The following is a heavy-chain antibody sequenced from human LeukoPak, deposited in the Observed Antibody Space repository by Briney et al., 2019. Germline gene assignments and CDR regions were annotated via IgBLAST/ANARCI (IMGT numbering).Heavy chain of an antibody. CDR1: GYTFTGYY. Sequence: ASVKVSCKASGYTFTGYYMHWVRQAPGQGLEWMGWINPNSGGTNYAQKFQGWVTMTRDTSISTAYMELSRLRSDDPAVYYCARDRDGTTFEVDYWGQGTLVTVSS. V-gene: IGHV1-2*04. D-gene: IGHD1-1*01. CDR2: INPNSGGT. J-gene: IGHJ4*02. CDR3: ARDRDGTTFEVDY.